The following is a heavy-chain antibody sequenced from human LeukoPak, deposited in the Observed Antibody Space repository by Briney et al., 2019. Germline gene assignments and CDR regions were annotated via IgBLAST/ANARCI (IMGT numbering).Heavy chain of an antibody. J-gene: IGHJ5*02. CDR2: ISYDGSNK. Sequence: GGSLRLFCAASGFTFSSYAMHWVRQAPGKGLEWVAVISYDGSNKYYADSVKGRFTISRDNSKNTLYLQMNSLRAEDTAVYYCARAPAVADPNWFDPWGQGTLVTVSS. V-gene: IGHV3-30*04. CDR1: GFTFSSYA. CDR3: ARAPAVADPNWFDP. D-gene: IGHD6-19*01.